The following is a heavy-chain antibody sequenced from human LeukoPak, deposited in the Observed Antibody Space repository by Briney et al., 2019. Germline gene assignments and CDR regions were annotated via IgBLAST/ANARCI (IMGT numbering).Heavy chain of an antibody. CDR1: GYTFTGYY. J-gene: IGHJ4*02. V-gene: IGHV1-2*02. CDR2: INPNSGGT. D-gene: IGHD6-13*01. Sequence: VSVKVSCKASGYTFTGYYMHWVRQAPGQGLEWMGWINPNSGGTNYAQKFQGRVTMTRDTSISTAYMELSRLRSDDTAVYYCARVQPYSSSWYYFDYWGQGTLVTVSS. CDR3: ARVQPYSSSWYYFDY.